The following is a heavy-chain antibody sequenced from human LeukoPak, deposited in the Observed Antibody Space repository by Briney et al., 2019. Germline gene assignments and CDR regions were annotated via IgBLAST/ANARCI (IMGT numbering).Heavy chain of an antibody. V-gene: IGHV1-2*02. CDR1: GYTFTGYY. D-gene: IGHD3-22*01. CDR3: ARAPRHNYYDSSGLDAFDI. J-gene: IGHJ3*02. Sequence: GASVKVSCKASGYTFTGYYMHWVRQAPGQGLEWMGWINPNSGGTNYAQKFQGRVTMTRDTSISTAYMELSRLRSDDTAVYYCARAPRHNYYDSSGLDAFDIWGQGTMVTVSS. CDR2: INPNSGGT.